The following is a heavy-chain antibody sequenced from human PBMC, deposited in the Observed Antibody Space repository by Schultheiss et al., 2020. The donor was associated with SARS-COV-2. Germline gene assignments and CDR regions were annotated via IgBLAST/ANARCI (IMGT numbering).Heavy chain of an antibody. CDR3: ARGPLDGDYVFDY. J-gene: IGHJ4*02. Sequence: GGSLRLSCAASEFTFRTYEMNCVRQAPGKGLEYVSAISSNGGSTYYADSVKGRFTISRDNSKNTLYLQMNSLRAEDTAVYYCARGPLDGDYVFDYWGQGTLVTVSS. D-gene: IGHD4-17*01. CDR2: ISSNGGST. CDR1: EFTFRTYE. V-gene: IGHV3-64*04.